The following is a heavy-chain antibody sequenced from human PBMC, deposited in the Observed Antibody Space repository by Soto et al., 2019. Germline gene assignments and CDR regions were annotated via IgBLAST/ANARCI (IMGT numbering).Heavy chain of an antibody. J-gene: IGHJ4*02. V-gene: IGHV3-23*01. CDR1: GINFSNDV. CDR2: ISGSGGST. CDR3: AKDHDRWAALFDY. Sequence: PGGSLRLSCAASGINFSNDVMTWVRQAPGKGLEWVSAISGSGGSTYYADSVKGRFTISRDNSKNTLYLQMNSLRAEDTAVYYCAKDHDRWAALFDYWGQGTLVTVSS. D-gene: IGHD3-16*01.